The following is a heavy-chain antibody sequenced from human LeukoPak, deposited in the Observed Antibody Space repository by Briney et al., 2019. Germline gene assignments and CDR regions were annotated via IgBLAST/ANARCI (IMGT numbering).Heavy chain of an antibody. Sequence: GGSLRLSCAASGFALSSHWMTWVRQVPGRGPEWVANVNRDGSETYYLDSVKGRFTLSKDNAKNSLYLQMNSLRAEDTALYRCARNNGMDVWGQGTTVIVSS. V-gene: IGHV3-7*03. CDR3: ARNNGMDV. CDR1: GFALSSHW. CDR2: VNRDGSET. J-gene: IGHJ6*02.